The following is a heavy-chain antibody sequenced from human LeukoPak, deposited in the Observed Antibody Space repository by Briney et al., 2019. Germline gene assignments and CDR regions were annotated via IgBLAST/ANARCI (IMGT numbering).Heavy chain of an antibody. CDR2: IYYSGST. D-gene: IGHD3-10*01. Sequence: KASETLSLTCTVSGGSISGYYWNWIRQPPGKGLEWIGYIYYSGSTNYNPSLKSRVTISVDTSKNQFSLKLNSVTATDTAVYYCARHYGPWGQGTLVTVSS. V-gene: IGHV4-59*08. CDR1: GGSISGYY. CDR3: ARHYGP. J-gene: IGHJ4*02.